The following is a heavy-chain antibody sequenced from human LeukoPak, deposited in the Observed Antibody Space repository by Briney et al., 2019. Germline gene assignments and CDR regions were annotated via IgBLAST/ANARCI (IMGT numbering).Heavy chain of an antibody. J-gene: IGHJ2*01. Sequence: GGSLRLSCAASGFTFNSFWMYWVRQVPGKGLQWVARINSDGIRTSHADSVQGRFTISRDNARNSLYLQMNSLRAEDTAVYYCARDGLAAATLHWCFNLWGRGTLVTVSS. CDR2: INSDGIRT. CDR1: GFTFNSFW. V-gene: IGHV3-74*01. CDR3: ARDGLAAATLHWCFNL. D-gene: IGHD2-15*01.